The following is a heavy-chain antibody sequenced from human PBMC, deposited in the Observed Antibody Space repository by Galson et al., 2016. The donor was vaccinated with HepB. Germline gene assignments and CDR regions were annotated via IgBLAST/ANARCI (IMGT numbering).Heavy chain of an antibody. J-gene: IGHJ4*02. Sequence: SLRLSCAASGFTFGDYTMHWVRQTPEKGLKWVSLITWYGGDTYYADSVKGRFTISRDNSKNSLYLQMNSLRTEDTALYYCAKDNPLSPGAFDYWGQGTLVTVSS. CDR3: AKDNPLSPGAFDY. D-gene: IGHD3-16*01. CDR1: GFTFGDYT. CDR2: ITWYGGDT. V-gene: IGHV3-43*01.